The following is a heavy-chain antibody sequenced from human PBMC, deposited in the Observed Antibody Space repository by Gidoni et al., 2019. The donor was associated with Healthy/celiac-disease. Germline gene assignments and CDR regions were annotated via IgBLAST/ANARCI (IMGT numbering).Heavy chain of an antibody. CDR3: ALGELTRYYFDY. D-gene: IGHD3-16*01. Sequence: EVPLVETGGGFIPPGGSLRLPCAASALTVRGNYMSWVRQAPGKGLEWVSVIYSGGSTYYADSVKGRFTISRDNSKNTLYLQMNSLRAEDTAVYYCALGELTRYYFDYWGQGTLVTVSS. CDR1: ALTVRGNY. V-gene: IGHV3-53*02. CDR2: IYSGGST. J-gene: IGHJ4*02.